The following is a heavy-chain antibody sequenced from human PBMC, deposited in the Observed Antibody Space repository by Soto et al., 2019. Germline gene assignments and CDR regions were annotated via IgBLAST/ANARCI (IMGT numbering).Heavy chain of an antibody. CDR2: INHSGST. Sequence: SETLSLTCGVYGGSFSGYYWSWIRQPPGKGLEWIGEINHSGSTNYNPSLKSRVTISVDTSKNQFSLRLSSVTAADTAVYYCASRGYSYEKLDYWGQGTLVTVSA. CDR3: ASRGYSYEKLDY. V-gene: IGHV4-34*01. J-gene: IGHJ4*02. CDR1: GGSFSGYY. D-gene: IGHD5-18*01.